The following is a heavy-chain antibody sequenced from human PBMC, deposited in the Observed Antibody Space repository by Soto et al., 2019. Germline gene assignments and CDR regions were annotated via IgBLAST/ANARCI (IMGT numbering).Heavy chain of an antibody. CDR2: ISSSSSYI. CDR1: GFTFSSYS. Sequence: GGSLRLSCAASGFTFSSYSMNWVRQAPGKGLEWVSSISSSSSYIYYADSVKGRFTISRDNAKNSLYLQMNSLRAEDTAVYYCARVIAGYSSGLLWFDPWGQGTLVTVSS. J-gene: IGHJ5*02. V-gene: IGHV3-21*01. D-gene: IGHD6-19*01. CDR3: ARVIAGYSSGLLWFDP.